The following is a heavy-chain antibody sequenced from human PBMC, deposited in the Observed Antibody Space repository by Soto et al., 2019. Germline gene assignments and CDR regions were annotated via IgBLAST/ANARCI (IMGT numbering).Heavy chain of an antibody. CDR2: IYASGGST. V-gene: IGHV1-46*01. CDR3: FRGGFPDYGKEGRY. Sequence: QVQLMQSGAEVKKPGASVKVSCKASGYTFTSYNVHWVRQAPGQGLEWMGIIYASGGSTTYAQNFQARLTVTRDTSTSTVYMELSSLRSDDTAVYYCFRGGFPDYGKEGRYWGQGTLVTVSS. D-gene: IGHD4-17*01. J-gene: IGHJ4*02. CDR1: GYTFTSYN.